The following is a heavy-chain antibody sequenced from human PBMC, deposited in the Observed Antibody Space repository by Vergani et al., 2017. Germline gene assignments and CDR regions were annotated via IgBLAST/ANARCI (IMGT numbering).Heavy chain of an antibody. Sequence: QVQMVQSGSELRTPAASVKVSCQASGYIFKDHGINWVRQAPGQGLKWKGKINTYTGNPTDAQGFTGWFVFTLDTSVGTAYLQISSLKAEDTAVYFCARDADCVLSCHDGMDVWGNGTAVTVSP. CDR3: ARDADCVLSCHDGMDV. V-gene: IGHV7-4-1*02. CDR1: GYIFKDHG. J-gene: IGHJ6*04. CDR2: INTYTGNP. D-gene: IGHD2-2*01.